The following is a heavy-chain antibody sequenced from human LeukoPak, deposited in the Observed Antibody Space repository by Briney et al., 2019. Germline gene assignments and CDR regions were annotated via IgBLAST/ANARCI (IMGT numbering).Heavy chain of an antibody. CDR2: INNDGSVT. D-gene: IGHD2-15*01. V-gene: IGHV3-74*01. Sequence: GGSLRLSCAASGFIFSNYWMRWVRQAPGKGLVWVSHINNDGSVTNYADSVKGRFTISRDNAKNTLFLQMNSLKAEDTAVYSCAGEYCSAGSCYFDYWGQGTLVTVSS. J-gene: IGHJ4*02. CDR3: AGEYCSAGSCYFDY. CDR1: GFIFSNYW.